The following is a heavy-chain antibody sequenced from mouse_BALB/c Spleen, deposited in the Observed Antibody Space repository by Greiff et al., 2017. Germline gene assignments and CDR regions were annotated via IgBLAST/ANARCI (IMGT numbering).Heavy chain of an antibody. J-gene: IGHJ1*01. Sequence: DVMLVESGGGLVKLGGSLKLSCAASGFTFSSYYMSWVRQTPEKRLELVAAINSNGGSTYYPDTVKGRFTISRDNAKNTLYLQMSSLKSEDTALYYCARRSYGSIDVWGAGTTVTVSS. CDR1: GFTFSSYY. V-gene: IGHV5-6-2*01. CDR3: ARRSYGSIDV. D-gene: IGHD1-1*01. CDR2: INSNGGST.